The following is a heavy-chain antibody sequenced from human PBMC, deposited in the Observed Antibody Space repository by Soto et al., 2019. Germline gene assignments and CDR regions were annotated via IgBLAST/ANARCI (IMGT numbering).Heavy chain of an antibody. Sequence: GGSLRLSCAASGFTFSGSAMHWVRQASGKGLEWVGRIRSKANSYATAYAASVKGRFTISRDDSKNTAYLQMNSLKTEDPAVYYCTRVQRGMSGDAFDIWGQGTMVTVSS. CDR3: TRVQRGMSGDAFDI. D-gene: IGHD1-1*01. CDR1: GFTFSGSA. J-gene: IGHJ3*02. CDR2: IRSKANSYAT. V-gene: IGHV3-73*01.